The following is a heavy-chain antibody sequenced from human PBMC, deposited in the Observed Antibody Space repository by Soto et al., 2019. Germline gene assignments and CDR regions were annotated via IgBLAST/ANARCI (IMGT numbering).Heavy chain of an antibody. J-gene: IGHJ6*02. CDR2: INSDGSST. V-gene: IGHV3-74*01. CDR3: ARDRSYSLDV. Sequence: GASVKVSCAVSGSTFSNDWMHWVRQAPGKGLVWVSHINSDGSSTNYADFVKGRFTIARDNAKNTVYLQMNSLRAEDTAVYYCARDRSYSLDVWGQGTTVTVS. CDR1: GSTFSNDW.